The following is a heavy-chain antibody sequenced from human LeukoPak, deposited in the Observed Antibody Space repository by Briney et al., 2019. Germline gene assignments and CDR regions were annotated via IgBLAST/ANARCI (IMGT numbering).Heavy chain of an antibody. D-gene: IGHD3-10*01. Sequence: GGSLRLSCAASGFTFSSCAMYWVRQAPGKGVEWVAIISYDGTYNYYADSVKGRFTISRDNSHSTLHLQMNSLRAEDTAVYYCARRRIGVLRGVTGPPDYWGQGTLVTVSS. CDR2: ISYDGTYN. J-gene: IGHJ4*02. V-gene: IGHV3-30*04. CDR3: ARRRIGVLRGVTGPPDY. CDR1: GFTFSSCA.